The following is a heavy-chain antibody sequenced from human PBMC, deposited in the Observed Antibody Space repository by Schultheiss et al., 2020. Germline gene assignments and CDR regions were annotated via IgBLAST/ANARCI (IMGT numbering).Heavy chain of an antibody. CDR2: ISYDGSNK. D-gene: IGHD6-6*01. J-gene: IGHJ6*02. Sequence: GGSLRLSCAASGFTFSSYGMHWVRQAPGKGLEWVAVISYDGSNKYYADSVKGRFTISRDNSKNTLYLQMNSLRAEDTAVYYCARDGRAAPYYYYYGMDVWGQGTTVTVSS. V-gene: IGHV3-30*03. CDR1: GFTFSSYG. CDR3: ARDGRAAPYYYYYGMDV.